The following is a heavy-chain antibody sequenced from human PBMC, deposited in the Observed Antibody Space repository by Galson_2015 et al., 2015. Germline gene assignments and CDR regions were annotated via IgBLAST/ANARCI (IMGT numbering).Heavy chain of an antibody. CDR1: GYTFTSYY. Sequence: SVKVSCKAFGYTFTSYYIRWVRQAPGQGLEWMGIIYPSGGSTTYAQKFQGRVTMTRDTSTSTVYMELRSLRFEDTAVYYCARDRRRLPGIAAAGTSDYWGQGTLVPVSS. V-gene: IGHV1-46*01. J-gene: IGHJ4*02. D-gene: IGHD6-13*01. CDR2: IYPSGGST. CDR3: ARDRRRLPGIAAAGTSDY.